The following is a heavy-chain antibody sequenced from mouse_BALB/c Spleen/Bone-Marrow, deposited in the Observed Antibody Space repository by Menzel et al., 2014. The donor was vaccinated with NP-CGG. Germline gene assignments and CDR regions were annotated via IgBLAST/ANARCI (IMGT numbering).Heavy chain of an antibody. Sequence: QVQLEQSGPQLVRPGASVNISCKASGYSFTSYWMHWVKQRPGQGLEWIGMIDPSDSETRLNQKFKDKATLTVDKSSSTGYMQLSSPTSEDSAVYYCGSPADGNPFAYWGQGTLVTVSA. D-gene: IGHD2-1*01. CDR2: IDPSDSET. CDR3: GSPADGNPFAY. J-gene: IGHJ3*01. CDR1: GYSFTSYW. V-gene: IGHV1S127*01.